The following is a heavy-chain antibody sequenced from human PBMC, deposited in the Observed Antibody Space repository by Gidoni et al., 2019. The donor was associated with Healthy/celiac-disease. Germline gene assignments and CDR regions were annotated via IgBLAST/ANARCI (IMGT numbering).Heavy chain of an antibody. J-gene: IGHJ4*02. V-gene: IGHV3-30*18. CDR2: ISYDGSNK. CDR1: GFTFSSYG. Sequence: QVQLVESGGGVVQPGRSLRLSCAASGFTFSSYGMHWVRQAPGKGLEWVAVISYDGSNKYYADSVKGRFTISRDNSKNTLYLQMNSLRAEDTAVYYCAKEYSYGSQRAFDYWGQGTLVTVSS. D-gene: IGHD5-18*01. CDR3: AKEYSYGSQRAFDY.